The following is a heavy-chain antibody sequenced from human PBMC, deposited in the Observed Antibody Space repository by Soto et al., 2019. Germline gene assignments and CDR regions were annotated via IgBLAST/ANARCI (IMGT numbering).Heavy chain of an antibody. V-gene: IGHV4-39*01. D-gene: IGHD5-12*01. CDR3: ARLRRDGYNWDY. Sequence: QLQLQESGPGLVKPSETLSLTCTVSGGSISSSSYYWGWIRQPPGKGLEWIGSIYYSGSTYYNPSRKSRVTISVDTSKNQFSLKLSSVTAADPAVYYCARLRRDGYNWDYWGQGTLVTVSS. CDR1: GGSISSSSYY. CDR2: IYYSGST. J-gene: IGHJ4*02.